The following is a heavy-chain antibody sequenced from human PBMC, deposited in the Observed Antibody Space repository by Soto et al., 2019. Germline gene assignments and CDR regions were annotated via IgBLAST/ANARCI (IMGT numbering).Heavy chain of an antibody. CDR2: IYYSGST. J-gene: IGHJ6*02. CDR1: GGSISSYY. V-gene: IGHV4-59*01. D-gene: IGHD3-3*01. CDR3: ARGDYDFWSGYYTIGWADYYYYGMDV. Sequence: SETLSLTCTVAGGSISSYYWRWIRQPPGKGLEWIGYIYYSGSTNYNPSLKSRVTISVDTSKNQFSLKLSSVTAADTAVYYCARGDYDFWSGYYTIGWADYYYYGMDVWGQGTTVTVSS.